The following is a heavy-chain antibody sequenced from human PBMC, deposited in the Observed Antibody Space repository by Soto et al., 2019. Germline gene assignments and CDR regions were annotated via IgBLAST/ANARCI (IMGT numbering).Heavy chain of an antibody. D-gene: IGHD5-12*01. CDR1: GGSISSSSYY. Sequence: QLQLQESGPGLVKPSETLSLTCTVSGGSISSSSYYWGWIRQPPGKGLEWIGSIYYSGSTYYNPSLKSRVTISVDTSKNQFSLKLSSVTAADTAVYYCARRMWGGYDYHYFDYWGQGTLVTVSS. CDR3: ARRMWGGYDYHYFDY. CDR2: IYYSGST. J-gene: IGHJ4*02. V-gene: IGHV4-39*01.